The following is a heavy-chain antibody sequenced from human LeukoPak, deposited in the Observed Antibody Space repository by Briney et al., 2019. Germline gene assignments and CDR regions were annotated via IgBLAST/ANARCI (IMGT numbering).Heavy chain of an antibody. CDR2: IGGYDHST. D-gene: IGHD2-8*01. Sequence: QSGGTLRLSCAASGFSLTTYGMSWVRQPPGKGLEWVSGIGGYDHSTYYADSLKGRFTISKDTSKNTLYLQMNSLRPGDTAVYFCAKDSHNGYFDYWGQGTLVTVSS. CDR3: AKDSHNGYFDY. CDR1: GFSLTTYG. V-gene: IGHV3-23*01. J-gene: IGHJ4*02.